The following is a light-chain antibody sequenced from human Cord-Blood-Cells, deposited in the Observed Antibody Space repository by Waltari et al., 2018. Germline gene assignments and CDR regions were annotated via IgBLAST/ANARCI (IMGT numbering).Light chain of an antibody. Sequence: QSALPQPASVSGSPGQSITISCTGTSSEVGGYNYASWYQQHPGKAPKLMIYDVSKRPSGVSNRFSGSKSGNTASLTISGLQADDEADYCCNSYTSSSTWVFGGGTKLTVL. CDR1: SSEVGGYNY. CDR3: NSYTSSSTWV. V-gene: IGLV2-14*01. J-gene: IGLJ3*02. CDR2: DVS.